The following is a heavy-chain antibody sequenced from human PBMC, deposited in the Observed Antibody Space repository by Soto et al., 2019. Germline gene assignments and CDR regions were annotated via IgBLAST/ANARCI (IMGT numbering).Heavy chain of an antibody. Sequence: ASVKVSCKASGYTFTGYYMHWVRQAPGQGLEWMGWINPNSGGTNYAQKFQGWVTMTRDTSISTAYMELSRLRSDDTAVYYCARDAPSNYDFWSGALDYWGEGTPVTVS. CDR2: INPNSGGT. D-gene: IGHD3-3*01. CDR3: ARDAPSNYDFWSGALDY. J-gene: IGHJ4*02. CDR1: GYTFTGYY. V-gene: IGHV1-2*04.